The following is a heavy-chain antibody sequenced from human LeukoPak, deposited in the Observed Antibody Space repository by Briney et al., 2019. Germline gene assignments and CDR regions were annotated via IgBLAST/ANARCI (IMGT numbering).Heavy chain of an antibody. Sequence: SETLSLTCTVSGGSFNSFFWSWVRQPPGKGLEWIGYIYTSGNTYYSPSLKSRVTISLDTSKNQLSLRLISVTAADTAVYYCARRGTWFDPWGQGTLVTVSS. CDR3: ARRGTWFDP. V-gene: IGHV4-4*09. CDR2: IYTSGNT. CDR1: GGSFNSFF. D-gene: IGHD3-10*01. J-gene: IGHJ5*02.